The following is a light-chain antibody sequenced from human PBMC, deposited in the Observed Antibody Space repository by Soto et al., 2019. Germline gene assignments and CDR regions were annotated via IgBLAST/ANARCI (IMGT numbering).Light chain of an antibody. V-gene: IGKV3-20*01. Sequence: ETVLTQSSGTMSLSPWDRATLSCRASQSVSSSYLAWYQQKPGQAPRLLIYGASSRATGIPDRFSGSGSGTDFTLTISRLEPEDFAVYYCQQYGSSPQTFGQGTKVDIK. CDR1: QSVSSSY. J-gene: IGKJ1*01. CDR3: QQYGSSPQT. CDR2: GAS.